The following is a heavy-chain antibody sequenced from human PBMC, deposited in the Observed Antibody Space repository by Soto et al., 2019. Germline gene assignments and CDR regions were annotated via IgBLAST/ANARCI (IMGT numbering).Heavy chain of an antibody. CDR1: GDSVSSISVA. J-gene: IGHJ6*02. V-gene: IGHV6-1*01. D-gene: IGHD1-26*01. CDR2: THYRSKWYN. CDR3: ARIRVGRDYGMDV. Sequence: SQSLSLTCVASGDSVSSISVAWNWNRQSPSRGLEWLGRTHYRSKWYNDYAVSVRSRITINPDTSKNQFSLQLNSVTPEDTAVYYCARIRVGRDYGMDVWGQGTTVTVSS.